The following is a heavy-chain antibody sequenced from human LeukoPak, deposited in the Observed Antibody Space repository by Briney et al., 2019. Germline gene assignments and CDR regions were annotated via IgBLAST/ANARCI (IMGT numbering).Heavy chain of an antibody. CDR3: ASTRGSSFGC. V-gene: IGHV3-48*03. D-gene: IGHD3-10*01. CDR1: GFTFSSYE. CDR2: ISSSGSTI. Sequence: GGSLRLSCAASGFTFSSYEMNWVRQAPGKGLEWVSYISSSGSTIYYADSVKGRFTISRDNAKNSLYLQMNSLRAEDTAVYYCASTRGSSFGCWGQGTLVTVSS. J-gene: IGHJ4*02.